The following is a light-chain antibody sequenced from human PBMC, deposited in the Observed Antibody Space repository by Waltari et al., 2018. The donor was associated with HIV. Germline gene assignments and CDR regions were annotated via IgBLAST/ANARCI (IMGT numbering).Light chain of an antibody. CDR2: DSS. CDR1: QSVTSY. CDR3: QQRSNQGLT. J-gene: IGKJ4*01. V-gene: IGKV3-11*01. Sequence: EIVLTQSPATLSLSPGERATPFCRASQSVTSYLDWYQQKPGQAPRLLIYDSSKRAPGIPARFSGSGSVTDFTLTISTLEPEDFAIYYCQQRSNQGLTFGGGTRVDIK.